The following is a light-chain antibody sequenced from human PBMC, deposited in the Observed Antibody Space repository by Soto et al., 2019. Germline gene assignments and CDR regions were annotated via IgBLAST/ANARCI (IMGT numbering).Light chain of an antibody. CDR1: SSDIGAYNY. V-gene: IGLV2-14*01. CDR2: DVS. J-gene: IGLJ2*01. CDR3: SSYTSISVI. Sequence: QSVLTQPASVSGSPGQSITISCTGTSSDIGAYNYVSWYQQHPGKAPKLMIYDVSNRSSGVSHRFSGSKSGNTASLAISGLQAEDEAIYYCSSYTSISVIFGGGTKLTVL.